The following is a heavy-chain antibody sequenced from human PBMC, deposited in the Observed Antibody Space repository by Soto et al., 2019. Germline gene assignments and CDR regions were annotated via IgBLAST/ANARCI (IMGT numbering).Heavy chain of an antibody. V-gene: IGHV3-21*01. CDR1: GFTFSSYS. Sequence: EVQLVESGGGLVKPGGSLRLSCAASGFTFSSYSMNWVRQAPGKGLEWVSSISSSSSYIYYADSVKGRFTISRDNAKNSLYLQMNSPRAEDTAVYYCARDGDSGPPGYYYYYYGMDVWGQGTTVTVSS. CDR3: ARDGDSGPPGYYYYYYGMDV. D-gene: IGHD5-12*01. CDR2: ISSSSSYI. J-gene: IGHJ6*02.